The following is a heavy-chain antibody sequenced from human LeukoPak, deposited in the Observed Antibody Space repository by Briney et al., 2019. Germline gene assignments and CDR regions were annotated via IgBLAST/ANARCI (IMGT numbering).Heavy chain of an antibody. J-gene: IGHJ5*02. D-gene: IGHD3-3*01. Sequence: SETLSLTCTVPGGSISSHYWSWIRQPPGKGLERIGYIYHTGTTNYNPSLKSRLSMSIDTSKNYFSLKLNSMTAADTAVYYCARGARYDFVSGYYPNWFDPWGQGTLVTVSS. CDR1: GGSISSHY. CDR3: ARGARYDFVSGYYPNWFDP. V-gene: IGHV4-59*11. CDR2: IYHTGTT.